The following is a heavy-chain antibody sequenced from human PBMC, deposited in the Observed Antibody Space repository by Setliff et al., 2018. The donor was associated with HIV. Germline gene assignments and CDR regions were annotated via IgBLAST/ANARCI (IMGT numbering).Heavy chain of an antibody. V-gene: IGHV3-23*01. D-gene: IGHD1-20*01. CDR1: GFDISDNY. J-gene: IGHJ4*02. CDR2: ISGSGGYS. CDR3: AKGYNADWYFFDY. Sequence: GGSLRLSCAASGFDISDNYMTWVRQAPGKGLEWVSGISGSGGYSYYADSVQGRFTISRDNSKNTLFLQVSSLRADDTAVYYCAKGYNADWYFFDYWGQGTLVTVSS.